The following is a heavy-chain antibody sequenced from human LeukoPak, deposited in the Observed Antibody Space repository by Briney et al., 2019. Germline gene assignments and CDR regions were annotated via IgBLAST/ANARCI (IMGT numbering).Heavy chain of an antibody. Sequence: GGSLRLSCAGSGFTFSTSWMHWVRQAPGKALVWVSRINDDGSSINYADSVKGRFTISRDNAKNTLYPQMSSLRAEDTAVYYCARALGSYSDYWGQGTLVSVSS. D-gene: IGHD1-26*01. V-gene: IGHV3-74*01. CDR3: ARALGSYSDY. CDR2: INDDGSSI. CDR1: GFTFSTSW. J-gene: IGHJ4*02.